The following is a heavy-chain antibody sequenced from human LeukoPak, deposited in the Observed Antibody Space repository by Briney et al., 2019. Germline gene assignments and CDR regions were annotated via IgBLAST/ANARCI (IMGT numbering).Heavy chain of an antibody. D-gene: IGHD3-22*01. CDR2: IIPIFGTA. CDR3: ARDPHYYDSSGYYSRAFDI. V-gene: IGHV1-69*05. Sequence: SVKVSCKASGGTFSSYAISWVRQAPGQGLEWMGRIIPIFGTANYAQKFQGRVAITTDESTSTAHMELSSLRSEDTAVYYCARDPHYYDSSGYYSRAFDIWGQGTMVTVSS. J-gene: IGHJ3*02. CDR1: GGTFSSYA.